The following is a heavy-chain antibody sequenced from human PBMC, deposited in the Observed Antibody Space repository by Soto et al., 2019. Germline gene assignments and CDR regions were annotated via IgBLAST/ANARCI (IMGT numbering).Heavy chain of an antibody. D-gene: IGHD1-26*01. J-gene: IGHJ6*02. Sequence: TLSLTFTVSGGSISSCGYYWSWIRQHPVKGLEWIGYIYYSGSTYYNPSLKSRVTISVDTSKNQFSLKLGSVTAADTAVYYCARRRGDYYYGLDVWGQGTTVTVSS. V-gene: IGHV4-31*03. CDR2: IYYSGST. CDR3: ARRRGDYYYGLDV. CDR1: GGSISSCGYY.